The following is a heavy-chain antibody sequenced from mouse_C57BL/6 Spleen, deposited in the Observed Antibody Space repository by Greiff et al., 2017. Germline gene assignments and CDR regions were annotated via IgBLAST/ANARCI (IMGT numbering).Heavy chain of an antibody. Sequence: QVQLQQPGAELVMPGASVKLSCKASGYTFTSDWMHWVKQRPGQGLEWIGEIDPSDSYTNYNQKFKDKSTLTVDKSSSTAYMQLSSLTSADSAVYYCARKSHYFDYWGQGTTLTVSS. V-gene: IGHV1-69*01. CDR1: GYTFTSDW. J-gene: IGHJ2*01. CDR2: IDPSDSYT. CDR3: ARKSHYFDY. D-gene: IGHD6-2*01.